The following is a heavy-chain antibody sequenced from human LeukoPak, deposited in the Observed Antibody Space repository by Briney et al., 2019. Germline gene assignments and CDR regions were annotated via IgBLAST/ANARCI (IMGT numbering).Heavy chain of an antibody. Sequence: PGRSLRLSCTASGFTFGDYAMSWVRPAPGKGLEWVGFIRIKGHGGTTEYAASVKGRFTISRDDSKSIAYLQMNSLKTDDTAVYFCTTYVLGANYYYMDVWGKGTTVTVSS. CDR3: TTYVLGANYYYMDV. J-gene: IGHJ6*03. D-gene: IGHD3-16*01. CDR2: IRIKGHGGTT. CDR1: GFTFGDYA. V-gene: IGHV3-49*04.